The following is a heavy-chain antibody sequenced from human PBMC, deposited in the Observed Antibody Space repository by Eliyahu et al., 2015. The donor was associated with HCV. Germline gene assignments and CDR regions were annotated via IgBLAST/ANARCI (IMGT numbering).Heavy chain of an antibody. V-gene: IGHV3-23*01. CDR2: ISGSAGST. J-gene: IGHJ5*02. D-gene: IGHD2-2*01. Sequence: EVQLLESGGGLVQPGGSLRLSCAASGFTFSSYAMSWVRQTPGKGLEWVSAISGSAGSTYYADSVKXRFTISRDNSNNTLYLQMNSLRAEDTAVYYCAKGGSTSPGLDPWGQGTLVTVSS. CDR3: AKGGSTSPGLDP. CDR1: GFTFSSYA.